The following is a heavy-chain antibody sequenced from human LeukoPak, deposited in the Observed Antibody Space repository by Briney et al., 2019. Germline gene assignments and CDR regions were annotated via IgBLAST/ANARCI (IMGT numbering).Heavy chain of an antibody. CDR1: GYTFTSNG. Sequence: GASVKVSCNSAGYTFTSNGISWVRQAPGQGLEWMGWISAYNGNTNYAQKPQGRVTMTTDTSTSTAYMELRSMRSDDTAVYYCARDLESRVPFDPWGQGTLVTVSS. D-gene: IGHD5-24*01. CDR2: ISAYNGNT. V-gene: IGHV1-18*01. J-gene: IGHJ5*02. CDR3: ARDLESRVPFDP.